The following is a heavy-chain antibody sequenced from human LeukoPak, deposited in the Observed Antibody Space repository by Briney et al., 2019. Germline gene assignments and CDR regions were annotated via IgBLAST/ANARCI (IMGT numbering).Heavy chain of an antibody. D-gene: IGHD3-10*01. CDR3: ARDRLITMVRGRAFDI. CDR1: GYTFTSYG. V-gene: IGHV1-18*01. CDR2: ISAYNGNT. Sequence: ASVKVSCKASGYTFTSYGISWVRQAPGQGLEWVGWISAYNGNTNYAQKLQGRVTMTTDTSTSTAYMELRSLRSDDTAVYYCARDRLITMVRGRAFDIWGQGTMVTVSS. J-gene: IGHJ3*02.